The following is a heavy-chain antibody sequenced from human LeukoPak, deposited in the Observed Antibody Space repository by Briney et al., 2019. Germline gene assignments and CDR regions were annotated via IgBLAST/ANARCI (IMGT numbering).Heavy chain of an antibody. V-gene: IGHV3-30*01. Sequence: GGSRGLSCAASGFTFGSYAMHWFRQAPGKGLGWVAVISYDGSNKYYADSVKGRFTISRDNSKNTLYLQMNSLRAEDTAVYYCARDPSGEYQLPFDSWGQGTLVTVSS. CDR2: ISYDGSNK. J-gene: IGHJ4*02. CDR3: ARDPSGEYQLPFDS. D-gene: IGHD2-2*01. CDR1: GFTFGSYA.